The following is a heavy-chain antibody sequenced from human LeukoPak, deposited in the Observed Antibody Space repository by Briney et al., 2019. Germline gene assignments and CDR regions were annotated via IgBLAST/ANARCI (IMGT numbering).Heavy chain of an antibody. Sequence: GGSLRLSCAASGITFSSSATTCVRQAPGKGLEWVSSLSDGGGNTYYADSVKGRFTISRDNSKNTLYLQMNSLRVEDTAVYYCAKGRARDGYSYWGHGILVTVSS. CDR1: GITFSSSA. D-gene: IGHD5-24*01. CDR2: LSDGGGNT. CDR3: AKGRARDGYSY. J-gene: IGHJ4*01. V-gene: IGHV3-23*01.